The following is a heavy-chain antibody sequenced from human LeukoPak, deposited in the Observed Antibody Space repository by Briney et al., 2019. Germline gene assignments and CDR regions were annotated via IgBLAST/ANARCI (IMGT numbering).Heavy chain of an antibody. CDR3: ARHLSGTTTAHYFDL. CDR1: GASISSGRNY. Sequence: PSETLSLTCTVSGASISSGRNYWGWVRQSTGKGLGWIASVYSSGSSQYNPSLVSRAFISVDSSKNQVSLRLDSVTAADSAVYHCARHLSGTTTAHYFDLWGQGTLVTVSS. J-gene: IGHJ4*02. D-gene: IGHD4-17*01. V-gene: IGHV4-39*01. CDR2: VYSSGSS.